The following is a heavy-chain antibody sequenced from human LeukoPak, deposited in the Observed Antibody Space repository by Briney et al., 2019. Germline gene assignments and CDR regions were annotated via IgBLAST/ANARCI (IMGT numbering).Heavy chain of an antibody. J-gene: IGHJ4*02. CDR1: GFNFSDYY. CDR3: ARDPPDCSSATCSAGGPDNY. Sequence: GGSLRLSCAASGFNFSDYYMSWIRQAPGKGLEWVSYISSNSIYTNYADSVKGRFTISRDNAKNSLYLHMNSLRAEDTALYYCARDPPDCSSATCSAGGPDNYWGQGTLVTVSS. V-gene: IGHV3-11*06. CDR2: ISSNSIYT. D-gene: IGHD2-2*01.